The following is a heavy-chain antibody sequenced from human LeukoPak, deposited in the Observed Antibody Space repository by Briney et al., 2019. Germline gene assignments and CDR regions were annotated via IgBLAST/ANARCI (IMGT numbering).Heavy chain of an antibody. J-gene: IGHJ4*02. V-gene: IGHV4-39*02. D-gene: IGHD4-11*01. CDR2: IYYSGAT. CDR3: ARLSAYSNYGVFSY. CDR1: GGSIGYSTYY. Sequence: SGTLSLTCAVSGGSIGYSTYYWGWIRQPPGKGLEWIGSIYYSGATYYNPSLKSRLTISVDTSKNVFSLKLSSVTAADTAVYYCARLSAYSNYGVFSYWGQGTLVTVSS.